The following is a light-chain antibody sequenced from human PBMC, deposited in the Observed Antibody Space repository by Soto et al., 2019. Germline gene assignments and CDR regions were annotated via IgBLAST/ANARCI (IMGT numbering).Light chain of an antibody. Sequence: DIQMTQSPSSLSASVGDRVTITCRASQSIYSSLNWYHQKPGKAPKLLIYADSNLQSGVPSRFSGSGSGTDFTLSISSLQPEDFATYYCQQSDSAPYTFGQGTKLEI. CDR3: QQSDSAPYT. J-gene: IGKJ2*01. CDR2: ADS. V-gene: IGKV1-39*01. CDR1: QSIYSS.